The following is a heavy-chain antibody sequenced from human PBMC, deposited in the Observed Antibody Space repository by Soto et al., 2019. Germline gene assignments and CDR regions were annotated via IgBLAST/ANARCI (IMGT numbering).Heavy chain of an antibody. Sequence: SQTLSPTSPVSRPSISSYYWSWIRQPPGKGLEWIGYIYYSGSTNYDPSLKSRVTISVDTSKNQFSLKLSSVTAADTAGYLCEGVWGGAFDIWGQGTVVPISS. CDR3: EGVWGGAFDI. J-gene: IGHJ3*02. CDR1: RPSISSYY. D-gene: IGHD3-10*01. CDR2: IYYSGST. V-gene: IGHV4-59*01.